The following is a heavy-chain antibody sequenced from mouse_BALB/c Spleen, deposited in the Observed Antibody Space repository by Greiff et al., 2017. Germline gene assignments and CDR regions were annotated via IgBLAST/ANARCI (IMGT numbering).Heavy chain of an antibody. D-gene: IGHD2-1*01. CDR2: IWAGGST. Sequence: VQGVESGPGLVAPSQSLSITCTVSGFSLTSYGVHWVRQPPGKGLEWLGVIWAGGSTNYNSALMSRLSISKDNSKSQVFLKMNSLQTDDTAMYYCARDKDGNYFYAMDYWGQGTSVTVSS. J-gene: IGHJ4*01. CDR1: GFSLTSYG. CDR3: ARDKDGNYFYAMDY. V-gene: IGHV2-9*02.